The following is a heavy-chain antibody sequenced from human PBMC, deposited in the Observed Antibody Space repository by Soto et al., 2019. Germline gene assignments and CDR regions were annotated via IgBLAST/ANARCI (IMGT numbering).Heavy chain of an antibody. CDR3: ARASRSSGYYYVLHY. CDR2: ISDSGGST. J-gene: IGHJ4*02. D-gene: IGHD3-22*01. V-gene: IGHV3-23*01. CDR1: GFTFNNYA. Sequence: GGSLRLSCAASGFTFNNYAMSWVRQAPGKGLEWVSAISDSGGSTYHADYVKGRFTVSRDNSKNTLYLQMNSLRAEDTAVYYCARASRSSGYYYVLHYWGQGTLVTVSS.